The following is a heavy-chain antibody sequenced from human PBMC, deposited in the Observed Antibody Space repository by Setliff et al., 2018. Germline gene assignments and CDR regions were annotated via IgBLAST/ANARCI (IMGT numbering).Heavy chain of an antibody. J-gene: IGHJ4*02. CDR3: ARTCSGSGCYAGLES. V-gene: IGHV3-33*08. CDR1: GFTFSTYR. CDR2: IWGDGGTK. Sequence: GASLKISCAASGFTFSTYRMHWVSQAPGKGLEWVAVIWGDGGTKYHADSVKGRFTISRDNSKNTLYLQMNSLRPEDTAVYYCARTCSGSGCYAGLESWGQGTPVTVSS. D-gene: IGHD2-15*01.